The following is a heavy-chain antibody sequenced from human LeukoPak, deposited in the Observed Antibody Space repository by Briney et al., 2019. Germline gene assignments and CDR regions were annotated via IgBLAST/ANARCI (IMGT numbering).Heavy chain of an antibody. CDR1: GYTLTELS. Sequence: GASVKVSCKVSGYTLTELSMHWVRQAPGKGPEWMGGFDPEDGETIYAQKFQGRVTMTEDTSTDTAYMELSSLRSEDTAVYYCATVYSYGYYYFDYWGQGTLVTVSS. V-gene: IGHV1-24*01. J-gene: IGHJ4*02. D-gene: IGHD5-18*01. CDR3: ATVYSYGYYYFDY. CDR2: FDPEDGET.